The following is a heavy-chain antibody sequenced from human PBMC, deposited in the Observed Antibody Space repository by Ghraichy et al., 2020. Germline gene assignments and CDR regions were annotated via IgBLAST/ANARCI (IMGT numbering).Heavy chain of an antibody. J-gene: IGHJ4*02. V-gene: IGHV4-30-2*01. Sequence: SLNISCAVSGGSISSGGYSWSWIRQPPGKGLEWIGYIFQSGYTNYKSSLKSRATISVDRSKNQFSLQLSSVTAADTAVYFCARGATEFDYWGQGTLVTVSS. CDR1: GGSISSGGYS. CDR3: ARGATEFDY. D-gene: IGHD2-15*01. CDR2: IFQSGYT.